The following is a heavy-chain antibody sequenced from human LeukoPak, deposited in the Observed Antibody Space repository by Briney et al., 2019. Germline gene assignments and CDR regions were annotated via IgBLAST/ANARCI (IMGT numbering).Heavy chain of an antibody. CDR2: INHSGST. J-gene: IGHJ4*02. D-gene: IGHD2-8*01. CDR1: GGSFSGYY. CDR3: ARGASILMVYASRNGQYFDY. V-gene: IGHV4-34*01. Sequence: PSETLSLTCAVYGGSFSGYYWSWIRQPPGKGMEWIGEINHSGSTNYNPSLKSRVTISVDTSKNQFSLKLSSVTAADTAVYYCARGASILMVYASRNGQYFDYWGQGTLVTVSS.